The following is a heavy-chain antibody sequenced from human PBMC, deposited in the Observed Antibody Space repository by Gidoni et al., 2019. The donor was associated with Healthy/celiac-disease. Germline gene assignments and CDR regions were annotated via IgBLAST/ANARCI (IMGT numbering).Heavy chain of an antibody. CDR3: AREGDEGSWPFDY. J-gene: IGHJ4*02. D-gene: IGHD6-13*01. V-gene: IGHV4-39*02. CDR1: GGSISSSSYY. CDR2: IYYSGST. Sequence: QLQLQESGPGLVKPSETLSLTCTVSGGSISSSSYYWGWIRQPPGKGLEWIGSIYYSGSTYYNPSLKSRVTISVDTSKNQFSLKLSSVTAADTAVYYCAREGDEGSWPFDYWGQGTLVTVSS.